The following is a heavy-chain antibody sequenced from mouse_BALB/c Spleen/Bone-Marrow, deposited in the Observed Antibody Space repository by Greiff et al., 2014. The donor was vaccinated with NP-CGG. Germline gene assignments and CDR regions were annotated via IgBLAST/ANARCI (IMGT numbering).Heavy chain of an antibody. CDR3: ASYYGSTWYFDV. CDR2: INPYNGGT. J-gene: IGHJ1*01. D-gene: IGHD1-1*01. CDR1: GYSFTGYT. V-gene: IGHV1-18*01. Sequence: VHVKQSGPELVKPGASMKISCKASGYSFTGYTMNWVKQSHGKNLEWTGLINPYNGGTTYNQYFKGKATLTVDRSSSTAYMELLSLTSEDSAVYYCASYYGSTWYFDVWGAGTTVTVSS.